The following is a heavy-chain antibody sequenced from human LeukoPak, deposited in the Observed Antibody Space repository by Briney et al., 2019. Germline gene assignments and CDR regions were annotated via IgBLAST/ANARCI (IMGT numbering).Heavy chain of an antibody. CDR2: INPNSGGK. D-gene: IGHD5-24*01. V-gene: IGHV1-2*02. CDR1: GHTFTGYY. J-gene: IGHJ6*03. Sequence: ASVKVSCKASGHTFTGYYMHWVRQAPGQGLEWMGWINPNSGGKNYAQKFQGRVTMTRDTSISTAYMELSRLRSVDTAVYYCARATPWLQNMGEVLSMVYYMDVWGKGTTVTISS. CDR3: ARATPWLQNMGEVLSMVYYMDV.